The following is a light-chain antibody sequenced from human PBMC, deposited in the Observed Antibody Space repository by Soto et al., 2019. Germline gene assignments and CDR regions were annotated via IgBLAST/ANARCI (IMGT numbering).Light chain of an antibody. J-gene: IGKJ3*01. CDR1: QTISSW. V-gene: IGKV1-5*03. Sequence: DIPITHTPTAMSASVGDRVTITCRASQTISSWLAWYQQKPGKAAKLLIYKASTLKSGVPSRFSGSGSGTDFTLTIRSLEPEDFAVYCRQQRSNWLPSSAPGTKVD. CDR2: KAS. CDR3: QQRSNWLPS.